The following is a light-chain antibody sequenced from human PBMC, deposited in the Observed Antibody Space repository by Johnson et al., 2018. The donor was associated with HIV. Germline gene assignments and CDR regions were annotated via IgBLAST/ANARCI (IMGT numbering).Light chain of an antibody. CDR3: GAWDSTLNADV. V-gene: IGLV1-51*02. Sequence: QSVLTQPPSVSAAPGQKVTISCSGSRSDMGNYSVSWYQQLPGTAPKLLIYENNKRPSGIPDRFSGSKSGTSATLGITGLQTGDEGDYFCGAWDSTLNADVFGTGTKVTVL. J-gene: IGLJ1*01. CDR2: ENN. CDR1: RSDMGNYS.